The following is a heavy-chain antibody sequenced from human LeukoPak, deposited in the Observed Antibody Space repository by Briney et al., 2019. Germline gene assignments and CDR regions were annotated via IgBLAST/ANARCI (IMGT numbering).Heavy chain of an antibody. CDR1: GYTFNTYY. D-gene: IGHD1-26*01. V-gene: IGHV1-46*02. J-gene: IGHJ4*02. CDR3: ATAGSLGDYK. CDR2: INAGGGGT. Sequence: GASVKVPCKASGYTFNTYYIHWVRQAPGQGPEWMGIINAGGGGTAYAPKFQGRVTMTRDTSKSTAYMELSRLTSEDTAVYYCATAGSLGDYKWGQGTQVSVSS.